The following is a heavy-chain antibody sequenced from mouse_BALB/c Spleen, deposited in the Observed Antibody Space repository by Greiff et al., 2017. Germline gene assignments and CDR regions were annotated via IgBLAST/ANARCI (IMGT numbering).Heavy chain of an antibody. CDR2: IWAGGST. Sequence: VQVVESGPGLVAPSQSLSITCTVSGFSLTSYGVHWVRQPPGKGLEWLGVIWAGGSTTYNSALMSRLSISKDNSKSQVFLKMNSLQTDDTAMYYCARDSEGAMDYWGQGTSVTVSS. CDR1: GFSLTSYG. V-gene: IGHV2-9*02. CDR3: ARDSEGAMDY. J-gene: IGHJ4*01.